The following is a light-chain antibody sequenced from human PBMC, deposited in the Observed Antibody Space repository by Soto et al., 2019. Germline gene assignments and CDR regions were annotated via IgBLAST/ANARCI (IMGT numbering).Light chain of an antibody. CDR2: GTS. Sequence: EIVMTQSPATLSVSPGERATRSCRASESVSSNLAWYQQKPGQTPRLLIYGTSTRDTGIPARFSGSGSGPEFTRTISSLQSEDFAVYYCQQYNNWPLTFGGGTKV. CDR3: QQYNNWPLT. V-gene: IGKV3-15*01. CDR1: ESVSSN. J-gene: IGKJ4*01.